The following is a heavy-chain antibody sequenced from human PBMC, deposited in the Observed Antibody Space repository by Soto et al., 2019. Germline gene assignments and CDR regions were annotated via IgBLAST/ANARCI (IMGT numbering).Heavy chain of an antibody. Sequence: ASVKVSCKAAGYTFTNYGITWVRQAPGQGLEWMGWIITYSGNTNYAQKLQDRVSLTADTSTSTAYMELRSLRSDDTAVYYCARIPGYSTTWYYAFDIWGQGTLVTVS. CDR3: ARIPGYSTTWYYAFDI. D-gene: IGHD6-13*01. J-gene: IGHJ3*02. V-gene: IGHV1-18*01. CDR1: GYTFTNYG. CDR2: IITYSGNT.